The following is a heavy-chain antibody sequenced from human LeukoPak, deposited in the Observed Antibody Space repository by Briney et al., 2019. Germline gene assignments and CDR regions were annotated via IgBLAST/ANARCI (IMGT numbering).Heavy chain of an antibody. CDR3: ARDQYSSSWYGGINWFDP. CDR2: IIPILGIA. D-gene: IGHD6-13*01. Sequence: GASVKVSCKASGGTFSSYAISWVRQAPGQGLEWMGRIIPILGIANYAQKFQGRVTITADKSTSTAYMELSSLRSEDTAVYYCARDQYSSSWYGGINWFDPWGQGTLVTVSS. J-gene: IGHJ5*02. V-gene: IGHV1-69*04. CDR1: GGTFSSYA.